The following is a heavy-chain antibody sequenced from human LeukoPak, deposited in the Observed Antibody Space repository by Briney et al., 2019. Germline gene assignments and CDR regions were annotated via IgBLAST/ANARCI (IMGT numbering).Heavy chain of an antibody. Sequence: GGSLRLSCATSGFSFSSYAMSWVRQAPGEGLEWVSAISASGSSRYYADSVKGRFTISRDNSKNTLYLQMNSLRAEDTAVYYCAKDGSPLGGLDVWGQGTTVTVSS. CDR1: GFSFSSYA. CDR3: AKDGSPLGGLDV. J-gene: IGHJ6*02. V-gene: IGHV3-23*01. CDR2: ISASGSSR.